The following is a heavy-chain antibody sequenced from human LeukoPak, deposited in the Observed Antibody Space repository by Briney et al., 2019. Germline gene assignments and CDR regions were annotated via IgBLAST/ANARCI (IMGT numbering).Heavy chain of an antibody. CDR3: ATDVVRAAIRPDFDY. J-gene: IGHJ4*02. CDR2: ISGSGGST. V-gene: IGHV3-23*01. Sequence: GGSLRLSCAASGFTFSSYAMSWVRQAPGKGLEWVSAISGSGGSTYYADSVKGRFTISRDNSKNTLYLQMNSLRAEDTAVYYCATDVVRAAIRPDFDYWGQGTLVTVSS. CDR1: GFTFSSYA. D-gene: IGHD2-2*02.